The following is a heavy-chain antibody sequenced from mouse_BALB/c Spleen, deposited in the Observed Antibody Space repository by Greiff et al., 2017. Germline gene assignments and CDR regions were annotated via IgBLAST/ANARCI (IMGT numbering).Heavy chain of an antibody. J-gene: IGHJ2*01. Sequence: VNEVESGPGLVQPSQSLSITCTVSGFSLTSYGVHWVRQSPGKGLEWLGVIWSGGSTDYNAAFISRLSISKDNSKSQVFFKMNSLQANDTAIYYCARNEGRVRRGGYFDYWGQGTTLTVSS. CDR2: IWSGGST. D-gene: IGHD2-14*01. CDR3: ARNEGRVRRGGYFDY. V-gene: IGHV2-2*02. CDR1: GFSLTSYG.